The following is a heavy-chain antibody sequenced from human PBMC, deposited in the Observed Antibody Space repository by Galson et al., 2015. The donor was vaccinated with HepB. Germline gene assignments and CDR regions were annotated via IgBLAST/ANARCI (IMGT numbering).Heavy chain of an antibody. CDR1: GGSFSGYY. D-gene: IGHD6-6*01. Sequence: SETPSLTCAVYGGSFSGYYWSWIRRPPGKGLEWIGEINHSGSTNYNPSLKSRVTISVDTSKNQLSLRLSSVTAADTAVYYCARGRLVSRSYFDYWGQGTLVTVSS. J-gene: IGHJ4*02. V-gene: IGHV4-34*01. CDR3: ARGRLVSRSYFDY. CDR2: INHSGST.